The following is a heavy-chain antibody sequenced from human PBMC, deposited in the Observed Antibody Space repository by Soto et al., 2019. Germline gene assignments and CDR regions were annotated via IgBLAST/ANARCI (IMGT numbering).Heavy chain of an antibody. V-gene: IGHV4-39*01. J-gene: IGHJ6*02. CDR2: MYSSGST. CDR3: RRSIRYTTDV. D-gene: IGHD5-18*01. Sequence: SETLSLTCTVSGGTISSSFYWDWIRQPPGKGLEWIGNMYSSGSTYYNPSLKSRVTISVDTSKNQFSLKLTSVTAADTAVYYCRRSIRYTTDVWGLGTTVTVS. CDR1: GGTISSSFY.